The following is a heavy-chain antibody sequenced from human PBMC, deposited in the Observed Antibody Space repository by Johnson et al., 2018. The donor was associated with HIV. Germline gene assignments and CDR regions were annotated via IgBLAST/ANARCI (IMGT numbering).Heavy chain of an antibody. V-gene: IGHV3-11*04. CDR1: GFTFSDYY. Sequence: VQLVESGGGLVQPGGSLRLSCAASGFTFSDYYMSWIRQAPGKGLEWVSYISSSGSTIYYADSVKGRFTISRDNAKNSLYLQMNSLRAEDTALYYCVFGEDYYDSGGHHHGPAAFDFWGLGTMVTVSS. J-gene: IGHJ3*01. CDR3: VFGEDYYDSGGHHHGPAAFDF. D-gene: IGHD3-22*01. CDR2: ISSSGSTI.